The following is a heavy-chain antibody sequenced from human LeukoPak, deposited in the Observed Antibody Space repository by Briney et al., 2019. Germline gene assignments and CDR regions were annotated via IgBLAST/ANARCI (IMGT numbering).Heavy chain of an antibody. CDR1: RFTFSSFA. CDR3: ARGSGAAAGFLDY. D-gene: IGHD6-13*01. Sequence: GGSLRLSCVASRFTFSSFAMHWVRQVPGRGLEWVAVAPFDGSDKYYADSVKGRFTISRDDSMGTLYLQMNSLTTEDTAVYYCARGSGAAAGFLDYWGQGALVTVSS. J-gene: IGHJ4*02. CDR2: APFDGSDK. V-gene: IGHV3-30*04.